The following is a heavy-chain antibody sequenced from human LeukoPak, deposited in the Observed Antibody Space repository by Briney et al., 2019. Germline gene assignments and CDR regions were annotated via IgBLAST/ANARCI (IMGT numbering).Heavy chain of an antibody. CDR3: VSDRSDGGYAESNGYPTFDL. Sequence: ASVKVSCKASGYTFTSYGISWVRQAPGQGLEWMGWISAYNGNTNYAQKLQGRVTMTTDTSTSTAYMELRSLRSGDTAVYYCVSDRSDGGYAESNGYPTFDLWGRGTLVTVSS. V-gene: IGHV1-18*01. J-gene: IGHJ2*01. CDR1: GYTFTSYG. D-gene: IGHD5-24*01. CDR2: ISAYNGNT.